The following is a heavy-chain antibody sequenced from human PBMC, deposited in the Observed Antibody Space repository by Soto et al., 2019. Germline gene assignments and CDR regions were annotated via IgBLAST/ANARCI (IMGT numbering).Heavy chain of an antibody. CDR3: AGSPIAVAGTVYFQH. D-gene: IGHD6-19*01. V-gene: IGHV1-8*01. J-gene: IGHJ1*01. CDR1: GYTFTSYD. Sequence: ASVKVSCKASGYTFTSYDINWVRQATGQGLEWMGWMNPNSGNTGYAQKFQGRVTMTRNTSISTAYMELSSLRSEDTAVYYCAGSPIAVAGTVYFQHWGQGTLVTVSS. CDR2: MNPNSGNT.